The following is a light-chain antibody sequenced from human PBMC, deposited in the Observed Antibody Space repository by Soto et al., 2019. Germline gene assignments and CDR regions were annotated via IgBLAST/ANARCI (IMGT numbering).Light chain of an antibody. J-gene: IGKJ1*01. V-gene: IGKV1-5*01. CDR3: QQYNTYPWT. CDR2: DAS. CDR1: QSISSW. Sequence: EIQMTQSPATLSASVGDRVTITCRASQSISSWLAWYQQKPGKVPKLLIDDASSLESGVPSRFSGSGSGTEFTLTISSLQPDDFATCYCQQYNTYPWTFGQGTKVEIK.